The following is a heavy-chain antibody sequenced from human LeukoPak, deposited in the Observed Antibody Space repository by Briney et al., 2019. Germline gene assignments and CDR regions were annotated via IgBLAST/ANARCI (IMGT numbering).Heavy chain of an antibody. CDR1: GGSISSYY. Sequence: SETLSLTCTVSGGSISSYYWSWIRQPPGKALEWIGYIYYSGSTSYSPSLKSRVTMSVDTSKNQFSLKLSSVTAADTAVYYCARGSSSGRVGGNDYWGQGTLVTVSS. J-gene: IGHJ4*02. V-gene: IGHV4-59*01. CDR2: IYYSGST. CDR3: ARGSSSGRVGGNDY. D-gene: IGHD3-10*01.